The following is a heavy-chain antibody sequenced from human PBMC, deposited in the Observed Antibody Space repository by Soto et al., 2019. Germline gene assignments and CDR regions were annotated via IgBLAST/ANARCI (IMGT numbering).Heavy chain of an antibody. J-gene: IGHJ4*02. CDR3: AREDLCTTGACLLLRRKTNYFDY. CDR1: GFSFSDYY. Sequence: QVQLVESGGGLVKPGASLRVSCTASGFSFSDYYMSWIRQAPGKGLEWISYISHSGDSLYYADSVKGRFTISRDNTKNSLFLQMDRLRAEETAVYYCAREDLCTTGACLLLRRKTNYFDYWGPGTQVTVSS. CDR2: ISHSGDSL. V-gene: IGHV3-11*01. D-gene: IGHD2-8*01.